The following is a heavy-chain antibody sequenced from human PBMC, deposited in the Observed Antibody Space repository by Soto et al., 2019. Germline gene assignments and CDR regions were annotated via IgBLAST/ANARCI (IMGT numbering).Heavy chain of an antibody. V-gene: IGHV1-69*12. Sequence: QVQLVQSGAEVKKPGSSVKVSCKASVGTFSSYAISWVRQAPGQGLEWMGGIIPIFGTANYAQKFQGRVTITADESTSTAYMKLSTLRSEDTAVYYCARDKNPAMATGYYYGRDVWGQGTTVTVSS. CDR3: ARDKNPAMATGYYYGRDV. CDR1: VGTFSSYA. D-gene: IGHD5-18*01. CDR2: IIPIFGTA. J-gene: IGHJ6*02.